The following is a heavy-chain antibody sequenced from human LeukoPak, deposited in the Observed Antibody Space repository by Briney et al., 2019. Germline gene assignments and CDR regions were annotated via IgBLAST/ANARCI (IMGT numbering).Heavy chain of an antibody. CDR3: ARGYNSAFDY. V-gene: IGHV3-9*01. CDR2: ISWNSGSI. CDR1: GFTFDDYA. Sequence: PGRSLRLSCAASGFTFDDYAMHWVRQAPGKGLEWVSGISWNSGSIGYADSVKGRFTISRDNAKNSLYLQMNSLRVEDTAVYYCARGYNSAFDYWGQGTLVTVSS. J-gene: IGHJ4*02. D-gene: IGHD6-19*01.